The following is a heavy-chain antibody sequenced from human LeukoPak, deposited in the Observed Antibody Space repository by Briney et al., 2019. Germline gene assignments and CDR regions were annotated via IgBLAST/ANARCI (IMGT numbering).Heavy chain of an antibody. CDR3: ARSGSRTAPRPGY. CDR2: IKQDGSEK. Sequence: GGSLRLSCAASGFTFSSYGMHWVRQAPGKGLEWVANIKQDGSEKYYVDSVKGRFTISRDNAKNSLYLQMNSLRAEDTAVYYCARSGSRTAPRPGYWGQGTLVTVSS. J-gene: IGHJ4*02. CDR1: GFTFSSYG. D-gene: IGHD6-6*01. V-gene: IGHV3-7*01.